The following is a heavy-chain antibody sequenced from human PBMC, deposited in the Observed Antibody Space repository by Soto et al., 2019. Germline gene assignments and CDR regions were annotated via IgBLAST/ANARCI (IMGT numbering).Heavy chain of an antibody. D-gene: IGHD3-3*01. Sequence: VSVKLYRKTSGYTFTGYLIHWVRQDPGQGLEWMAYINPNSGATKYAQKFQGRVTLTRDTSINTAYMEMSMVTSDDTAVYYCARGGGTILAPLPWGQGTLVTVSS. CDR1: GYTFTGYL. V-gene: IGHV1-2*02. CDR2: INPNSGAT. J-gene: IGHJ5*02. CDR3: ARGGGTILAPLP.